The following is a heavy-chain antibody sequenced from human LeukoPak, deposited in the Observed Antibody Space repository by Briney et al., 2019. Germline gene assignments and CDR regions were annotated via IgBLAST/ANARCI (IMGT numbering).Heavy chain of an antibody. J-gene: IGHJ5*02. CDR3: ATASSASYYPA. CDR1: GLTFSNVW. V-gene: IGHV3-74*01. Sequence: GGSLRLSCEVSGLTFSNVWMHWVRQDPGKGLVWVSRINEDGSIPYYADSVRGRFTISRDNAKNTLYLQMNSLRVEDTAVYYCATASSASYYPAWGQGTLVTVSS. CDR2: INEDGSIP. D-gene: IGHD1-26*01.